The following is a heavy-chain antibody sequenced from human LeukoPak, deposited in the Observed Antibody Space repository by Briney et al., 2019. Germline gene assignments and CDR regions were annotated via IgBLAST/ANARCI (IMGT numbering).Heavy chain of an antibody. CDR2: INPSGGST. V-gene: IGHV1-46*01. J-gene: IGHJ4*02. CDR3: ASGEVPAATIDY. CDR1: GYTFTGYY. Sequence: GASVKVSCKASGYTFTGYYMHWVRQAPGQGLEWMGIINPSGGSTSYAQKFQGRVTMTRDTSTSTVYMELSSLRSEDTAVYYCASGEVPAATIDYWGQGTLVTVSS. D-gene: IGHD2-2*01.